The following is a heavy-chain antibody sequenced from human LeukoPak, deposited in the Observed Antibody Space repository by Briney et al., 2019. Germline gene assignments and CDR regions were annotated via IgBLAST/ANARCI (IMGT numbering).Heavy chain of an antibody. CDR3: ARTKRDIVVVPAAIFRGIYYYYYMDV. V-gene: IGHV4-4*07. CDR1: GGSISSYY. J-gene: IGHJ6*03. Sequence: SETLSLICTVSGGSISSYYWSWIRRPAGKGLEWIGRIYTSGSTNYNPSLKSRVTMSVDTSKNQFSLKLSSVTAADTAVYYCARTKRDIVVVPAAIFRGIYYYYYMDVWGKGTTVTVSS. D-gene: IGHD2-2*01. CDR2: IYTSGST.